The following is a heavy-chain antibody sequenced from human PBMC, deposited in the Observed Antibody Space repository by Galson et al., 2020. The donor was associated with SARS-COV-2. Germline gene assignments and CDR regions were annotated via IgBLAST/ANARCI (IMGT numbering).Heavy chain of an antibody. Sequence: SETLSLTCTVSGYSISSGSYWGWIRQPPGKGQEWIGSINPSGSTYYNPSLKSRITITVNKTKNQFSLKLSPVTAADTAVYYCARELGDYYDSSGYYYFPRTDQYFDYWCQGTLVTVSS. CDR2: INPSGST. V-gene: IGHV4-38-2*02. D-gene: IGHD3-22*01. J-gene: IGHJ4*02. CDR3: ARELGDYYDSSGYYYFPRTDQYFDY. CDR1: GYSISSGSY.